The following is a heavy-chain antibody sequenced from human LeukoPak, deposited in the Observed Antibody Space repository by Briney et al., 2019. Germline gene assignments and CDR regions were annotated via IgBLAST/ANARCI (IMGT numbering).Heavy chain of an antibody. Sequence: GGSLRLSCAASGFTFSSYGMHWVRQAPGKGLEWVAFIRYDGSNKYYADSVKGRFTISRDNSKNTLYLQMNSLRAEDTAVYYCAKDWFWRSTSALEVDYWGQGTLVTVSS. D-gene: IGHD2-2*01. CDR2: IRYDGSNK. CDR3: AKDWFWRSTSALEVDY. J-gene: IGHJ4*02. V-gene: IGHV3-30*02. CDR1: GFTFSSYG.